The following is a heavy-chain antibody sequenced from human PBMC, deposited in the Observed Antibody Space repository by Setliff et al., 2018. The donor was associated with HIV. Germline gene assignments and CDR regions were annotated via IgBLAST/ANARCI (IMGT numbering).Heavy chain of an antibody. CDR3: ARARTTVIRTVWFDR. CDR1: GVSISSNY. Sequence: PSETLSLTCNASGVSISSNYWSWIRQPPGKGLEYIGYLSYSGSTNYAPSLRSRATISADTSKNQISLKLSSVTAADTAVYYCARARTTVIRTVWFDRWGQGTLVTGLL. V-gene: IGHV4-59*01. CDR2: LSYSGST. D-gene: IGHD4-17*01. J-gene: IGHJ5*02.